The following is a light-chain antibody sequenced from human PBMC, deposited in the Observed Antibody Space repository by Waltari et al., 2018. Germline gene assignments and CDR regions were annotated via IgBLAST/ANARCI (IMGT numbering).Light chain of an antibody. V-gene: IGLV1-40*01. CDR3: QSYDTTLSGV. CDR2: GVN. CDR1: GSNIGAGYD. Sequence: QSVLTQPPSVSGAPGQRVTIPCSGSGSNIGAGYDVHWYRQLPGKAPTLLVYGVNTRPPGVSDRFSGAQCDTSASLAIAGLQADDEADYYCQSYDTTLSGVFGGGTKLTVL. J-gene: IGLJ2*01.